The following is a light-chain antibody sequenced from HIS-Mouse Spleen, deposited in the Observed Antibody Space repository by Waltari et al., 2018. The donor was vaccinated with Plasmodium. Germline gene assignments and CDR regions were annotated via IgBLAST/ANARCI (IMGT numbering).Light chain of an antibody. V-gene: IGLV2-14*03. Sequence: QSALTQPASVSGSPGQSITISCTATSSDVGGYNYVSWYQQHPGKAPKLMIYDVSNRPSGVSNRFSGSKSGNTASLTISGLQAEDEADYYCSSYTSSSTLPYVFGTGTKVTVL. J-gene: IGLJ1*01. CDR1: SSDVGGYNY. CDR2: DVS. CDR3: SSYTSSSTLPYV.